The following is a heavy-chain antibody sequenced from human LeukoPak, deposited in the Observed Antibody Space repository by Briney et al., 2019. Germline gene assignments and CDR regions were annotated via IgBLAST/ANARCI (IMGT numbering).Heavy chain of an antibody. D-gene: IGHD3-10*01. V-gene: IGHV4-59*01. CDR3: ASNGMVRGGNIYGMDV. Sequence: SETLSLTCTVSGGSISSYYWSWIRQPPGKGLEGIGYIYYRGSTNYNPSLKSRVTISVDTSKNQYSLKLSSVTAADTAVYYCASNGMVRGGNIYGMDVWGQGTTVTVSS. CDR2: IYYRGST. CDR1: GGSISSYY. J-gene: IGHJ6*02.